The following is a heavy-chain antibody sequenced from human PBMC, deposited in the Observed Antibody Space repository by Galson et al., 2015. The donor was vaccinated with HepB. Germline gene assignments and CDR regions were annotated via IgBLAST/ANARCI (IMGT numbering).Heavy chain of an antibody. J-gene: IGHJ4*02. Sequence: SLRLSCAASGFTFSDYYMSWIRQAPGKGLEWVSYISSSSSYTNYADSVKGRFTISRDNAKNSLYLQTNSLRAEDTAVYYCARRPVSGSSHFDYWGQGTLVTVSS. D-gene: IGHD1-26*01. V-gene: IGHV3-11*03. CDR3: ARRPVSGSSHFDY. CDR2: ISSSSSYT. CDR1: GFTFSDYY.